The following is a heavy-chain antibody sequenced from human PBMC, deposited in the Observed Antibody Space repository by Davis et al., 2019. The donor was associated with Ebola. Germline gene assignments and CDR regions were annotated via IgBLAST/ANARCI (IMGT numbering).Heavy chain of an antibody. CDR2: MNPNSGNT. Sequence: AASVKVSCKFSGGPYDDHGINWVRQAPGQGLEWMGWMNPNSGNTGYAQKFQGRVTMTRNTSISTAYMELSSLRSEDTAVYYCARGSVLRFLEWLPDYYYYYGMDVWGQGTTVTVSS. CDR1: GGPYDDHG. V-gene: IGHV1-8*02. D-gene: IGHD3-3*01. CDR3: ARGSVLRFLEWLPDYYYYYGMDV. J-gene: IGHJ6*02.